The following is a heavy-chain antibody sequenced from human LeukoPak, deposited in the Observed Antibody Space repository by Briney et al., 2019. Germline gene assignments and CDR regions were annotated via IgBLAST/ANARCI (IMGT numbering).Heavy chain of an antibody. CDR2: IYYSGST. J-gene: IGHJ5*02. CDR3: ARHVDGRSWFDP. D-gene: IGHD5-12*01. CDR1: GGSISSSSYY. V-gene: IGHV4-39*01. Sequence: SETLSLTCSVLGGSISSSSYYWGWIRQPPGKGLEWIGSIYYSGSTYYNPSLKSRVTISIDTSKNQFSLKLSSVTAADTAVYYCARHVDGRSWFDPWGQGTLVTVSS.